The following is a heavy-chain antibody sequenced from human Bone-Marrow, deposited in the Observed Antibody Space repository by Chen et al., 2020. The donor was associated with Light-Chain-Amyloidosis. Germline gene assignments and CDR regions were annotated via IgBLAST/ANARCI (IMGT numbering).Heavy chain of an antibody. D-gene: IGHD3-22*01. CDR3: ARAEPYYYDSSGYYVY. V-gene: IGHV1-2*02. CDR2: INPDSGGT. J-gene: IGHJ4*02. Sequence: QVQLVQSGAEVKKPGASVKVSCKASGYTFTGYYMHWVRQAPGQGLAWMGWINPDSGGTNYEQKFQGRVTMTRDTSISTVYMGLSRLRSDDTAVYYCARAEPYYYDSSGYYVYWGQGTLVTVSS. CDR1: GYTFTGYY.